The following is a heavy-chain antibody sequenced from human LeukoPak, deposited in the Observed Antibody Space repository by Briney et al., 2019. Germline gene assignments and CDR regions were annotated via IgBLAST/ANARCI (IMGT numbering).Heavy chain of an antibody. D-gene: IGHD3-22*01. Sequence: SQTLSLTCTVSGGSISSGDYYWSWIRQPPGKGLEWIAYMYYSGSTYYNPSLKSRVTMSADTSKDQLSLKLSSVTAADTAAYYCARPYYYDSRIDPWGQGILVTVSS. CDR3: ARPYYYDSRIDP. CDR2: MYYSGST. V-gene: IGHV4-30-4*01. J-gene: IGHJ5*02. CDR1: GGSISSGDYY.